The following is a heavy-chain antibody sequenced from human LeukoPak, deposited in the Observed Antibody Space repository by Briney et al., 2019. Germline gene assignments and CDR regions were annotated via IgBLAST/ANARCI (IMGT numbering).Heavy chain of an antibody. Sequence: GGSLRLSCAASGFTFSSYGMHWVRQAPGKGLEWVAFIRYDGSNKYYTDSVKGRFTVSRDNAKNSLYLQMNSLRAEDTAVYYCARGPLGYCSSTSCYYDYWGQGTLVTVSS. D-gene: IGHD2-2*01. V-gene: IGHV3-30*02. J-gene: IGHJ4*02. CDR3: ARGPLGYCSSTSCYYDY. CDR1: GFTFSSYG. CDR2: IRYDGSNK.